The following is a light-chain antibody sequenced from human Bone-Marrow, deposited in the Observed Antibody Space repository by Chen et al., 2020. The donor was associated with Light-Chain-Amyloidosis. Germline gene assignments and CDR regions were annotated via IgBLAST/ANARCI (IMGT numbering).Light chain of an antibody. CDR3: QQYDTLPLT. V-gene: IGKV1-33*01. CDR1: QNITNY. J-gene: IGKJ4*01. Sequence: DIQMTQSPSSLSASVGDRVTLTCQASQNITNYLNWHQKKPGKAPKLLIYDASKLETGVPSRFSESGAGTVFTFTISSLQPEDIATYDCQQYDTLPLTFGGVTKVEI. CDR2: DAS.